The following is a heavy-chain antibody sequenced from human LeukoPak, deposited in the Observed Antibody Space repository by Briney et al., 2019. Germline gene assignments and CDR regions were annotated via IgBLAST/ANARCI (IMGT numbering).Heavy chain of an antibody. CDR3: AREATVTAAGAFDI. J-gene: IGHJ3*02. D-gene: IGHD4-17*01. CDR1: GGSISSGGYY. V-gene: IGHV4-30-4*01. CDR2: IYYSGST. Sequence: PSETLSLTCTVSGGSISSGGYYWSWIRQPPGKGLEWIGYIYYSGSTYYNPSLKSRVTMSVDTSKNQFSLKLSSVTAADTAVYYCAREATVTAAGAFDIWGQGTMVTVSS.